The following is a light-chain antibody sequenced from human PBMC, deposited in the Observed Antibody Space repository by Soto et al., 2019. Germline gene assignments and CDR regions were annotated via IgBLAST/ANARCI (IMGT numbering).Light chain of an antibody. Sequence: QSALTQPPSASGSPGQSVTISCTGTSSDVGGYNYVSWYQQHPGKAPKLMIYEVSKRPSGVPDRFSGSKSGNTASLTVAVLQAEDEAYYYCSSYAGSSNWVFGGGTKLTVL. CDR3: SSYAGSSNWV. V-gene: IGLV2-8*01. CDR1: SSDVGGYNY. CDR2: EVS. J-gene: IGLJ3*02.